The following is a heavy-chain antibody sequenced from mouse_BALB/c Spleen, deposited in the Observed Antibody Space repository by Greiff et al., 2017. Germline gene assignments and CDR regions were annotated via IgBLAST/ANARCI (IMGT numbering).Heavy chain of an antibody. CDR1: GFSLTSYG. D-gene: IGHD2-10*02. CDR3: AREYGPLFAY. V-gene: IGHV2-9*02. J-gene: IGHJ3*01. CDR2: RWAGGST. Sequence: VHLVESGPGLGAPSQSLSITCTVSGFSLTSYGVHWVRQPPGKGLEWLGVRWAGGSTNYNSALMSRLSISKDNSKSQVFLKMNSLQTDDTAMYYCAREYGPLFAYCGHVPLVTVSA.